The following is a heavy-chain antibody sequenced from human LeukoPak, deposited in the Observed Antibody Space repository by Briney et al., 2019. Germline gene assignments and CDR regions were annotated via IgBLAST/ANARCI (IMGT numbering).Heavy chain of an antibody. D-gene: IGHD2-21*02. Sequence: GGSLKLSCAASGLTFSGSTMHWFRQASGKGLEWVGHIRDKAYNYATAYAASVKGRFTISRDDSRNTAYLQMNSLKTEDTAVYYCSRHQALPGDYWGQGTLVTVSS. V-gene: IGHV3-73*01. CDR3: SRHQALPGDY. J-gene: IGHJ4*02. CDR1: GLTFSGST. CDR2: IRDKAYNYAT.